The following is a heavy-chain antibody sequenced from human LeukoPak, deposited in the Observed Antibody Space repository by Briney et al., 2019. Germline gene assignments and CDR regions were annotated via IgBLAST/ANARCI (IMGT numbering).Heavy chain of an antibody. Sequence: GGSLRLSCADSELTFRDSWMHWVRQAPGKGLVWVSHISADGTTTTYADSVKGRFTISRDNGKNTLYLQMNSLRAEDTATYYCSRDRWYTVDVWGQGTTVIVSS. D-gene: IGHD1-1*01. CDR3: SRDRWYTVDV. CDR2: ISADGTTT. CDR1: ELTFRDSW. V-gene: IGHV3-74*01. J-gene: IGHJ3*01.